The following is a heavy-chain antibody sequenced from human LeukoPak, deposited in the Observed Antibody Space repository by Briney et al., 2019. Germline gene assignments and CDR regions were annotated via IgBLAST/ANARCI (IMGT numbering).Heavy chain of an antibody. CDR2: ISSGSSTI. J-gene: IGHJ6*02. Sequence: PGVSLRLSCAASGFTFSSYSMNWVRQAPGKGLEWISYISSGSSTIYYADSVKGRFTISRDNAKNSLFLQMNSLRDEDTAVYFCERDQCMDVWGQGTTVTVSS. V-gene: IGHV3-48*02. CDR3: ERDQCMDV. CDR1: GFTFSSYS.